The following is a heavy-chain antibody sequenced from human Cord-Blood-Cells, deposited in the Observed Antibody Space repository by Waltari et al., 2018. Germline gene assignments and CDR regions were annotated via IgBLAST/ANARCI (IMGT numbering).Heavy chain of an antibody. CDR2: INHSGST. D-gene: IGHD1-20*01. CDR1: GGSFSGYY. J-gene: IGHJ4*02. Sequence: QVQLQQWSAGLLKPSETLSLTCAVYGGSFSGYYLSWISKPPGKGLEWIGEINHSGSTNYNPYLKSRVTISVDTSKNQFSLKLSSVTAADTAVYYCARGLYNWNDAPFDYWGQGTLVTVSS. V-gene: IGHV4-34*01. CDR3: ARGLYNWNDAPFDY.